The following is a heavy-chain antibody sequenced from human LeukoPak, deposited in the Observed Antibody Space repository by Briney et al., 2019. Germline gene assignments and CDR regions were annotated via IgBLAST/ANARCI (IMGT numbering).Heavy chain of an antibody. V-gene: IGHV4-39*01. D-gene: IGHD3-22*01. J-gene: IGHJ3*02. Sequence: SETLSLTCTVSGGSISSSSYYWGWIRQPPGKGLEWIGSIYYSGSTYYNPSLKSRVTISVDTSKNQFSLKLSSVTAADTAVYYCARHRMYYYDSSGRGVADDFDIWGQGTMVTVSS. CDR3: ARHRMYYYDSSGRGVADDFDI. CDR2: IYYSGST. CDR1: GGSISSSSYY.